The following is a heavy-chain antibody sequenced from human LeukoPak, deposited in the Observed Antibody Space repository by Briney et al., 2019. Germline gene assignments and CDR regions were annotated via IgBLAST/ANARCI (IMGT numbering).Heavy chain of an antibody. Sequence: GGSLRLSCAASGFTFSSYAMHWVRQAPGKGLEWVAVISYDGSNKYYADSVKGRFTISRDNAKNSLYLQMNRLRAEDTAVYYCAREAVAATRGGDAFDIWGQGTMVTVSS. CDR3: AREAVAATRGGDAFDI. D-gene: IGHD6-19*01. CDR2: ISYDGSNK. V-gene: IGHV3-30*04. CDR1: GFTFSSYA. J-gene: IGHJ3*02.